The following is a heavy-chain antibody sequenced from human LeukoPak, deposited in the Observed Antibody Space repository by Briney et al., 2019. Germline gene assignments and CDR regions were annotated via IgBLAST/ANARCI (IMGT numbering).Heavy chain of an antibody. CDR3: AKWPEGAMDYFDY. J-gene: IGHJ4*02. CDR2: INSDGSNT. CDR1: GFTFSNYW. Sequence: GGSLRLSCAASGFTFSNYWMHWVRQGPGKGLVWVSRINSDGSNTAYADSVKGRFTISRDNSKNTLYLEMSSLRVEDTAIYYCAKWPEGAMDYFDYWGQGTLVTVSS. V-gene: IGHV3-74*01. D-gene: IGHD2-8*01.